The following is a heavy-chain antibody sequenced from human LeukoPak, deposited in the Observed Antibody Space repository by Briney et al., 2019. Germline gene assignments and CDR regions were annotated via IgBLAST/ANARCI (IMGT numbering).Heavy chain of an antibody. D-gene: IGHD1-1*01. J-gene: IGHJ4*02. Sequence: GGSLRLSCAASGFTFSSYSMNWVRQVPGKGLEWISYIGIDSGNTKYADSVRGRFTISADKAKNSLYLQMNSLRVEDTAVYYCARDHNYAFDNWGQGTLVSVAS. CDR2: IGIDSGNT. V-gene: IGHV3-48*01. CDR1: GFTFSSYS. CDR3: ARDHNYAFDN.